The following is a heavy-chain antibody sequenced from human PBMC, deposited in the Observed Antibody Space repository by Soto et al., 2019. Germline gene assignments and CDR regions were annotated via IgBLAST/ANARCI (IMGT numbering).Heavy chain of an antibody. CDR1: GGSIRNGDYY. CDR2: VYYSGTT. J-gene: IGHJ4*02. D-gene: IGHD1-26*01. Sequence: SETLSLTCTVSGGSIRNGDYYWGWIRQPPGKGLEWIGYVYYSGTTYSHPSLNSRVSISVDTSENQFSLRLTSVTAADTAVYFCVTVNLVGAAYYFDYWGPGTLVTVSS. V-gene: IGHV4-30-4*01. CDR3: VTVNLVGAAYYFDY.